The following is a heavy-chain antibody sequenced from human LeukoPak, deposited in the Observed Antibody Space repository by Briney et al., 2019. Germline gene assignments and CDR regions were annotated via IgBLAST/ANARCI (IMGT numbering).Heavy chain of an antibody. J-gene: IGHJ4*02. CDR3: ARDRQLWTQYDY. CDR2: INPSGGST. V-gene: IGHV1-46*01. CDR1: GYTFTSYY. Sequence: GASVKVSCKASGYTFTSYYMHWVRQAPGQGLEWMGIINPSGGSTSYVQKFQGRVTMTRDTSTSTVYMELSSLRSEDTAVYYCARDRQLWTQYDYWGQGTLVTVSS. D-gene: IGHD5-18*01.